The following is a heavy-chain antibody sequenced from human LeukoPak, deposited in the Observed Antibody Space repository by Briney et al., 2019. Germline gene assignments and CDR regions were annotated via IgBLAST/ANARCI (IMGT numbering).Heavy chain of an antibody. CDR3: TRRFWGGDYTNYFDY. D-gene: IGHD2-21*02. CDR1: GFTFSSYA. V-gene: IGHV3-30-3*01. J-gene: IGHJ4*02. CDR2: ISYDGSNK. Sequence: GGSLRLSCAASGFTFSSYAMHWVRQAPGKGLEWVAVISYDGSNKYYADSVKGRFTISRDNSKNTLYLQMNSLKTEDTAVYYCTRRFWGGDYTNYFDYWGQGTLVTVSS.